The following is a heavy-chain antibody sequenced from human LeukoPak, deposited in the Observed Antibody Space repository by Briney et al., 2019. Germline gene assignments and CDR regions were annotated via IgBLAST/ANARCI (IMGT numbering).Heavy chain of an antibody. CDR2: INPNNGGT. CDR1: RYIFTSYY. Sequence: ASVKVSCKAFRYIFTSYYIHWVRQAPGQGLEWMGWINPNNGGTKYAQKFQGRVTMTSDTSISTAYMELSRLRSDDTAMYYCARDRGSSWFADYWGQGTLVTVSS. V-gene: IGHV1-2*02. J-gene: IGHJ4*02. D-gene: IGHD6-13*01. CDR3: ARDRGSSWFADY.